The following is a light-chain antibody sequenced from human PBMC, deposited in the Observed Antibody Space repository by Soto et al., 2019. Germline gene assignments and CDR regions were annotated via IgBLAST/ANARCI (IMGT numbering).Light chain of an antibody. CDR1: TGAVTSGHY. J-gene: IGLJ2*01. Sequence: QAVVTQEPSLTVSPGGTVTLTCGSSTGAVTSGHYPYWFQQKPGQAPRTLISDTSNKHSWTPARFSGSLLGGKAALTLSGAQPEDEAESYCLLSYSGAHVVFGGGTNLTVL. CDR3: LLSYSGAHVV. CDR2: DTS. V-gene: IGLV7-46*01.